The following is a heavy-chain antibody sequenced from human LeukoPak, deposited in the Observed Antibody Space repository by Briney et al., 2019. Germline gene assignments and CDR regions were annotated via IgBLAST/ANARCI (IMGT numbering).Heavy chain of an antibody. D-gene: IGHD6-13*01. Sequence: PGRSLRLSCAASGFTFSSYAMHWVRQAPGKGLEWVAVISYDGSNKYYADSVKGRFTISRDNSKNTLYLQMNSLRAEDTAVYYCARDHLYSSSWYYYYYGMDVWGQGTTVTVSS. V-gene: IGHV3-30*04. CDR2: ISYDGSNK. CDR3: ARDHLYSSSWYYYYYGMDV. J-gene: IGHJ6*02. CDR1: GFTFSSYA.